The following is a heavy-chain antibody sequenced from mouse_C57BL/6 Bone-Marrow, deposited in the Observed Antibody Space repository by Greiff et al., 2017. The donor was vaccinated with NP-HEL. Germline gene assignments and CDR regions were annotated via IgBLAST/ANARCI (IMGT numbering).Heavy chain of an antibody. CDR2: ISNGGGST. V-gene: IGHV5-12*01. CDR1: GFTFSDYY. J-gene: IGHJ4*01. CDR3: ARQDYGSREGY. D-gene: IGHD1-1*01. Sequence: EVQLVESGGGLVQPGGSLKLSCAASGFTFSDYYMYWVRQTPEKRLEWVAYISNGGGSTYYPETVKGRFTISRDNAKNTLYLQMSRLKSEDTAMYYCARQDYGSREGYWGQGTSVTVSS.